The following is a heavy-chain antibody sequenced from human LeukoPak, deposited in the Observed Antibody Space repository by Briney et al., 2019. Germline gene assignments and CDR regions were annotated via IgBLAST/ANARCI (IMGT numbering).Heavy chain of an antibody. Sequence: GESLKISCKGSGYSFTSYWIGWVRQMPGKGLEWTGIIYPGDSDTRYSPSFQGQVTISADKSISTAYLQWSSLKASDTAMYYCARHGGDGYNYHYYYGMDVWGQGTTVTVSS. CDR3: ARHGGDGYNYHYYYGMDV. D-gene: IGHD5-12*01. CDR1: GYSFTSYW. J-gene: IGHJ6*02. CDR2: IYPGDSDT. V-gene: IGHV5-51*01.